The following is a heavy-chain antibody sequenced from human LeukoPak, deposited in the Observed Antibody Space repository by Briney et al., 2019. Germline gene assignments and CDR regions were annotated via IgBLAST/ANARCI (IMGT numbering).Heavy chain of an antibody. Sequence: GGSLRLSCAASGFTFSSYAMSWVRQAPGKGLEWVSAISGSGGSTYYADSVKGRFTISRDNSKNTLYLQMSSLRAEDTAVYYCAKDHYYDSSGYLKEYAFDIWGQGTMVTVSS. CDR3: AKDHYYDSSGYLKEYAFDI. V-gene: IGHV3-23*01. CDR1: GFTFSSYA. D-gene: IGHD3-22*01. J-gene: IGHJ3*02. CDR2: ISGSGGST.